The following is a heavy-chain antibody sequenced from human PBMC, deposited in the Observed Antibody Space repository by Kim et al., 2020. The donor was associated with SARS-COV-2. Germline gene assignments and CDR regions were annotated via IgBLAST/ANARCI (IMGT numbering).Heavy chain of an antibody. J-gene: IGHJ4*02. CDR3: AKGGTKTADY. V-gene: IGHV3-23*01. CDR2: GRT. D-gene: IGHD1-1*01. Sequence: GRTCYGDSVKGRFTTARDNSKNTVYLQMNSLRAEDTAVYYCAKGGTKTADYLGQGTLVTVSS.